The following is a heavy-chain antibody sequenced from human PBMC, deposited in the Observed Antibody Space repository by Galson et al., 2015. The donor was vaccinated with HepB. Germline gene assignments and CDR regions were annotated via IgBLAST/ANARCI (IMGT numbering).Heavy chain of an antibody. Sequence: SVKVSCKASGYSFTNHGISWVRQAPGQGLEWMGWISTYKGKTKYAQKVQGRVTMTRNTSISTAYMELRSLRSEDTAVYYCARFPHSSSWDDSYYYMDVWGKGTTVTVSS. CDR1: GYSFTNHG. CDR2: ISTYKGKT. V-gene: IGHV1-18*01. J-gene: IGHJ6*03. CDR3: ARFPHSSSWDDSYYYMDV. D-gene: IGHD6-13*01.